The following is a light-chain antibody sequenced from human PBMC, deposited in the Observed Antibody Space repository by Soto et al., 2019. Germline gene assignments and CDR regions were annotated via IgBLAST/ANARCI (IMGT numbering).Light chain of an antibody. J-gene: IGKJ1*01. CDR3: QKYNTYPWT. V-gene: IGKV1-5*01. CDR1: QSISSW. CDR2: DAS. Sequence: DIQMTQSPATLSASVGDRVTITCRASQSISSWLAWYQQKPGKVPKLLIDDASSLESGVPSRFSGSGAGTEFSLTISRLQPDDFDTYCCQKYNTYPWTLGQGTKVEIK.